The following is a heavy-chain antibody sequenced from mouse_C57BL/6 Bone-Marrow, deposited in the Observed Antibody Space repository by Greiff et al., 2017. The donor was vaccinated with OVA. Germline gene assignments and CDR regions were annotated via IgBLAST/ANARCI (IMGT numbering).Heavy chain of an antibody. D-gene: IGHD2-5*01. V-gene: IGHV1-9*01. CDR1: GYTFTGYW. J-gene: IGHJ4*01. CDR2: ILPGSGCT. Sequence: QVQLQQSGAELMKPGASVKLSCKASGYTFTGYWIEWVKQRPGQGLEWIGEILPGSGCTNYNEKFKGKATFTVDKSSNTAYMQLSSLTTEDSDIYYCARNSNYLYYYAMDYWGQGTSVTVSS. CDR3: ARNSNYLYYYAMDY.